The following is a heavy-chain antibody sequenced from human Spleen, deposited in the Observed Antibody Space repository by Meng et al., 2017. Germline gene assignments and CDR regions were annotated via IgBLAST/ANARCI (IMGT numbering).Heavy chain of an antibody. CDR1: GYTFSSYASYG. CDR3: ARDSNGIASALRT. D-gene: IGHD6-13*01. V-gene: IGHV1-18*01. Sequence: QVQLVQSGSELKKPGASVKVFCQASGYTFSSYASYGISWVRQAPGQGLEWMGWISSYMGNTNYAQKFQGRVTMTAETSTSTAYMELRSLRSDDTAVYYCARDSNGIASALRTWGQGTLVTVSS. J-gene: IGHJ5*02. CDR2: ISSYMGNT.